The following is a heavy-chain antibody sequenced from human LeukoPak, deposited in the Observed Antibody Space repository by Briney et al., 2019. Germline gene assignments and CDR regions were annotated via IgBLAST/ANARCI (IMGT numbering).Heavy chain of an antibody. V-gene: IGHV3-23*01. Sequence: GGSLRLSCAASGFIFRNYAMSWVRQAPGKGLEWVSAISGSGGSTYYADSVKGRFTISRDNSKNTLYLQMNSLRVEDTAVYYCAKEHDYGVGYFDYWGQGTLVTVSS. CDR1: GFIFRNYA. J-gene: IGHJ4*02. D-gene: IGHD4-17*01. CDR2: ISGSGGST. CDR3: AKEHDYGVGYFDY.